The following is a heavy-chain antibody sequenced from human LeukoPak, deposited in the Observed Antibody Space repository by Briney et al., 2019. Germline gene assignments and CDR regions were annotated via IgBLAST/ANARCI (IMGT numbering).Heavy chain of an antibody. CDR1: EFTFSSYS. V-gene: IGHV3-21*01. CDR3: VRIRYDSSGRYFDN. D-gene: IGHD3-22*01. CDR2: ISSSSSYI. Sequence: GGSLRLSCAASEFTFSSYSMSWVRQAPGKGLEWVSYISSSSSYIYYADSLKGRFTISRDNAKNSLYLQMNSLRAEDTAVYYCVRIRYDSSGRYFDNWGQGTLVTVSS. J-gene: IGHJ4*02.